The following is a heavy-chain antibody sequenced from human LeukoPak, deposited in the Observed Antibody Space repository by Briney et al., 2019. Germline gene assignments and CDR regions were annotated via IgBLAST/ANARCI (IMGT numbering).Heavy chain of an antibody. CDR1: GFTVSSNY. D-gene: IGHD6-6*01. V-gene: IGHV3-66*02. J-gene: IGHJ4*02. CDR2: IYSGGST. Sequence: GGSLRLSCAASGFTVSSNYMSWVRQAPGKGLEWVSVIYSGGSTYYADSVKGRFTISRDNSKNTLNLQMNSLRAEDTAVYYCARHSSSSEFDYWGQGTLVTVSS. CDR3: ARHSSSSEFDY.